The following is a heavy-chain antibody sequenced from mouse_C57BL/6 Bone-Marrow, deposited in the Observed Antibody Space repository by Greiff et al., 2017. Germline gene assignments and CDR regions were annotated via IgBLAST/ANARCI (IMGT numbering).Heavy chain of an antibody. CDR3: ARSSWYFDV. Sequence: QVQLQQSGAELVRPGTSVKVSCKASGYAFTNYLIEWVKQRPGQGLEWIGVINPGSGGTNYNEKFKGKATLTGDKSSSTAYMQLSSLTSEDSAVYFCARSSWYFDVWGTGTTVTVSS. V-gene: IGHV1-54*01. J-gene: IGHJ1*03. CDR1: GYAFTNYL. CDR2: INPGSGGT.